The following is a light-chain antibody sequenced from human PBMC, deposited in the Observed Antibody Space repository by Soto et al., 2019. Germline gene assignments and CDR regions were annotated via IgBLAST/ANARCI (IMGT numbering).Light chain of an antibody. J-gene: IGKJ1*01. CDR3: QQNDSYSWT. CDR1: QTVSNW. V-gene: IGKV1-5*01. Sequence: DIQMTQSPSTLSASIGERVTITCRASQTVSNWLAWYQQKPGKAPKLLIYDVSNLESGVPSRFSGSGSGTEFSLSISSLQPDDFASYYCQQNDSYSWTF. CDR2: DVS.